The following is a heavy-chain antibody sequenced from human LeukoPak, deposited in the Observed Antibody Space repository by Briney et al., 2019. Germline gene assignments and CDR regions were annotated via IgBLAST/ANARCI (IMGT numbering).Heavy chain of an antibody. CDR3: AGSAMGGYYDSSSPFDY. CDR1: GGSFSGYY. V-gene: IGHV4-34*01. Sequence: PSETLSLTCAVYGGSFSGYYWSWIRQPPGKGLEWIGEINHSGSTNYNPSLKSRVTISVDTSKSQFSLKLSSVTAADTAVYYCAGSAMGGYYDSSSPFDYWGQGTLVTVSS. D-gene: IGHD3-22*01. CDR2: INHSGST. J-gene: IGHJ4*02.